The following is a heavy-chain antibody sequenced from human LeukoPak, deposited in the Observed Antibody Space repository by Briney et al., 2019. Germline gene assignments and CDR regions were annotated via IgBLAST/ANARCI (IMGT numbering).Heavy chain of an antibody. V-gene: IGHV4-59*01. CDR3: ARDGFEVVTLPRPFDY. Sequence: SETLSLTCTVSGGSISSYYWSWIRQPPGKGLELIGYIYYSGSTNYNPSLKSRVTISVDTSKNQFSLKLSSVTAADTAVYYCARDGFEVVTLPRPFDYWGQGTLVTVSS. D-gene: IGHD4-23*01. CDR2: IYYSGST. CDR1: GGSISSYY. J-gene: IGHJ4*02.